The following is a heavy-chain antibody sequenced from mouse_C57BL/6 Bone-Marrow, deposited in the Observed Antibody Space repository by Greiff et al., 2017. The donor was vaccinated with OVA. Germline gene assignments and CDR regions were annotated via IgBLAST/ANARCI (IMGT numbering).Heavy chain of an antibody. CDR3: ARCDGSSPLYFDY. D-gene: IGHD1-1*01. J-gene: IGHJ2*01. V-gene: IGHV1-53*01. CDR1: GYTFTSYW. Sequence: QVQLQQPGTELVKPGASVKLSCKASGYTFTSYWMHWVKQRPGQGLEWIGNINPSTGGTNYNEKFKSKATLTVDKSSSTAYMQLISLTSEDSAFYYCARCDGSSPLYFDYWGQGTTLTVSS. CDR2: INPSTGGT.